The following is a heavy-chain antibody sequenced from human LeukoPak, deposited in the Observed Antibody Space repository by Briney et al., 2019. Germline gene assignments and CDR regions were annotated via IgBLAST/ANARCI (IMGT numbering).Heavy chain of an antibody. CDR3: ASGLEDTAMEAFDY. CDR1: GFPVSSNY. D-gene: IGHD5-18*01. J-gene: IGHJ4*02. CDR2: MYSGGST. V-gene: IGHV3-53*01. Sequence: GGSLRLSCAASGFPVSSNYVSWVRQAPGKGLEWGSVMYSGGSTYYAESVKGRFTISTDNSKNTLYLQMHSLRPEDTAVYDCASGLEDTAMEAFDYWGQGTLVTVSS.